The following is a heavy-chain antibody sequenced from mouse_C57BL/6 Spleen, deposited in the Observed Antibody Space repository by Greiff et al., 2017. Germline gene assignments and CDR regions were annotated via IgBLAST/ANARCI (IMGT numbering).Heavy chain of an antibody. CDR2: INPNYGPT. D-gene: IGHD3-2*02. Sequence: EVQVVESGPELVKPGASVKISCKASGYSFTDYNMNWVKQSNGKSLEWIGVINPNYGPTSYNQKFKGKATLTVYQASSTAYMQLNSLTSEDSAVYYCARDSSGPLDYWGQGTTLTVSS. J-gene: IGHJ2*01. V-gene: IGHV1-39*01. CDR1: GYSFTDYN. CDR3: ARDSSGPLDY.